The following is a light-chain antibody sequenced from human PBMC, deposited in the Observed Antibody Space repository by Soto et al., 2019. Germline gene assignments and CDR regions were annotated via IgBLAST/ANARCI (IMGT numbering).Light chain of an antibody. CDR2: DVS. CDR3: NSYTSSSTPYV. V-gene: IGLV2-14*03. J-gene: IGLJ1*01. CDR1: SSDVGGYNY. Sequence: QSVLPQPASVSGSPGQSITISCTGTSSDVGGYNYVSWYQHHPGKAPKLMIYDVSNRPSGVSNRFSGSKSGNTASLTISGLQAEDEADYYCNSYTSSSTPYVFGTGTKVTVL.